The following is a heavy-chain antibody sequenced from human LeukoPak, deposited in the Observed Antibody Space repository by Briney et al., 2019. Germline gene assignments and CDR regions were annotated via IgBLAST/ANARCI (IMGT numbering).Heavy chain of an antibody. J-gene: IGHJ3*02. CDR3: ARGDSGYDNDAFDI. V-gene: IGHV4-59*01. Sequence: SETLSLTCTVSGGSISSYYWSWIRQPPGKGLEWIGYIYYSGSTNYNPSLKSRVTISVDTSKNRFSLKLSSVTAADTAVYYCARGDSGYDNDAFDIWGQGTMVTVSS. D-gene: IGHD5-12*01. CDR1: GGSISSYY. CDR2: IYYSGST.